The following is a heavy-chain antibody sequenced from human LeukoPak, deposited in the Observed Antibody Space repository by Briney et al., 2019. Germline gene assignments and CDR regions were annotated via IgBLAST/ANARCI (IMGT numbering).Heavy chain of an antibody. V-gene: IGHV1-18*01. CDR1: GGTFSNHA. Sequence: ASVKVSCKASGGTFSNHAISWVRQAPRQRLEWMGWISAYNGNTNYAQKLQGRVTMTTDTSTSTAYMELRSLRSDDTAVYYCARGATVTTYDYWGQGTLVTVSS. CDR3: ARGATVTTYDY. D-gene: IGHD4-17*01. CDR2: ISAYNGNT. J-gene: IGHJ4*02.